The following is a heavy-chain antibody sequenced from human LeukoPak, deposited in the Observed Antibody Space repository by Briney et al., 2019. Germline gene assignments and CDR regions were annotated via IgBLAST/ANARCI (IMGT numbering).Heavy chain of an antibody. J-gene: IGHJ5*02. CDR2: IYYSGST. CDR1: GGSISSYY. D-gene: IGHD2-15*01. Sequence: SETLSLTCTVSGGSISSYYWSWIRQPLGKGLEWIGYIYYSGSTNYNPSLKSRVTISVDTSKNQFSLKLSSVTAADTAVYYCARVRGYCSGGSCINNWFDPWGQGTLVTVSS. V-gene: IGHV4-59*01. CDR3: ARVRGYCSGGSCINNWFDP.